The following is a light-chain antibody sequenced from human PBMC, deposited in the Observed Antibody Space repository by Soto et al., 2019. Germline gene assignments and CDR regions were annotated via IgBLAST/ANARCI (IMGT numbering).Light chain of an antibody. V-gene: IGKV3-15*01. CDR2: GAL. J-gene: IGKJ1*01. Sequence: EIVMTQSPATLSVSPGERASLSCRASQSVSSNLAWYQQKPGQAPRLLIHGALTRATGILARFSGTGSGTEFTLTISSLQSEDFAVYYCQQYNNWPRTFGQGTKVDIK. CDR3: QQYNNWPRT. CDR1: QSVSSN.